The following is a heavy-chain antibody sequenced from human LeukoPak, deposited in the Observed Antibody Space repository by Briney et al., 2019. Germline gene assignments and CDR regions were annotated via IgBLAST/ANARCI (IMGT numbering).Heavy chain of an antibody. Sequence: ASVKVSCKASGYTFTSYGISWVRQAPGQGLEWMGWISAYNGNTNYAQKLQGRVTMTTDTSTSTAYMELRSLRSDDTAVYYCARDPDFWSGYSGTDYWGQGTLVTVSS. CDR1: GYTFTSYG. CDR2: ISAYNGNT. V-gene: IGHV1-18*01. CDR3: ARDPDFWSGYSGTDY. D-gene: IGHD3-3*01. J-gene: IGHJ4*02.